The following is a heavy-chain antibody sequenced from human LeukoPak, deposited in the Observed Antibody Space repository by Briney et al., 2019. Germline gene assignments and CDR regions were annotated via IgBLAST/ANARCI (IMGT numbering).Heavy chain of an antibody. CDR1: GFTFSGSA. Sequence: GGSLRLSCAASGFTFSGSAMHWVRQASGKGLEWVGRIRSKANSYATAYAASVKGRFTISRDDSKNTAYLQMNSLKTEDTAVYYCTRLRYDSSGYTVYFDYWGQGTLVTVSS. D-gene: IGHD3-22*01. J-gene: IGHJ4*02. CDR3: TRLRYDSSGYTVYFDY. V-gene: IGHV3-73*01. CDR2: IRSKANSYAT.